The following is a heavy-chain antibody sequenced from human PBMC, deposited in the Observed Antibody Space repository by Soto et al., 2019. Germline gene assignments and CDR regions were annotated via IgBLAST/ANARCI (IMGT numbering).Heavy chain of an antibody. CDR3: ARGQYEEWPPPAY. V-gene: IGHV4-34*01. Sequence: QVQLQQWGAGLFKPSETLSLTCAVYGGPFSGYHWSWIRQPPGRGLEWIGEIHHDGSTNDNPALKSRGSISVDTSMNQFPLKLTSVGAADTAVYYWARGQYEEWPPPAYWGQGTLVTVSS. D-gene: IGHD3-3*01. CDR1: GGPFSGYH. J-gene: IGHJ4*02. CDR2: IHHDGST.